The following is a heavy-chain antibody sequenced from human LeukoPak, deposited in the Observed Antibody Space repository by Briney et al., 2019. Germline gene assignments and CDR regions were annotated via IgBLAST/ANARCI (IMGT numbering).Heavy chain of an antibody. Sequence: SETLSLTCTVSGGSISSGSYYWSWIRQPAGKGLEWIGRIYTSGSTNYNPSLKSRVTISVDTSKNQFSLKLSSVTAADTAVYYCASMRVPVVIITGAIDYWGQGTLVTVSS. CDR3: ASMRVPVVIITGAIDY. CDR1: GGSISSGSYY. J-gene: IGHJ4*02. D-gene: IGHD3-10*01. V-gene: IGHV4-61*02. CDR2: IYTSGST.